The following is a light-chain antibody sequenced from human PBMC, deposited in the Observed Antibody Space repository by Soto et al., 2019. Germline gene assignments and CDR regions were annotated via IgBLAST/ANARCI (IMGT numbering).Light chain of an antibody. CDR2: GAS. V-gene: IGKV3-15*01. Sequence: EIVMTQSPVTLSLYPGERATLSCRASQSVRSNLAWFQQKPGQAPRLLIYGASTRATGVPARFSGSGSGTDFTLTIGSLQSEDFAVYDCQQYNNWPPYTFGQGTKLEIK. CDR1: QSVRSN. J-gene: IGKJ2*01. CDR3: QQYNNWPPYT.